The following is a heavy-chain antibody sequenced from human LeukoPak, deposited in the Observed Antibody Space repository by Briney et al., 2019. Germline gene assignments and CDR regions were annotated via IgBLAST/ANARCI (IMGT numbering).Heavy chain of an antibody. D-gene: IGHD5-18*01. J-gene: IGHJ6*02. Sequence: PGRSLRLSCAASGFTFSSYAMHWVRQAPGKGLEWVAVISYDGSNKYYADSVKGRFTISRDNSKNTLYLQMNSLRAEDTAVYYCARARRGYSYGLPSHYYYYGMDVWGQGTTVTVSS. CDR1: GFTFSSYA. V-gene: IGHV3-30-3*01. CDR3: ARARRGYSYGLPSHYYYYGMDV. CDR2: ISYDGSNK.